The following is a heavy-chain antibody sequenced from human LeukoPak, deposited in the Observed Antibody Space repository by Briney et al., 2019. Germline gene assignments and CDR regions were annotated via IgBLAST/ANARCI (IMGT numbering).Heavy chain of an antibody. V-gene: IGHV3-30*01. CDR2: ISYDGSNK. CDR1: GFTFSSYA. Sequence: GGSLRLSCAASGFTFSSYAMHWVRQAPGKGLEWVAVISYDGSNKYYADSVKGRFTISRDNSKNTLYLQMNSLRAEDTAVYYCARAEPDSSSWYTVLDYWGQGTLATVSS. D-gene: IGHD6-13*01. CDR3: ARAEPDSSSWYTVLDY. J-gene: IGHJ4*02.